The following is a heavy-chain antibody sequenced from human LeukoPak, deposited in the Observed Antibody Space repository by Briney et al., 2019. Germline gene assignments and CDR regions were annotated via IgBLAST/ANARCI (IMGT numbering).Heavy chain of an antibody. D-gene: IGHD5-18*01. CDR3: VRKTDSYGYFGSDWFDP. CDR1: GGSISSSSYY. J-gene: IGHJ5*02. V-gene: IGHV4-39*07. CDR2: IYYSGST. Sequence: SETLSLTCTVSGGSISSSSYYWGWIRQPPGKGLEWIGSIYYSGSTYYNPSLKSRVAISVDTSKNQFSLKLSSVTAADTAVYYCVRKTDSYGYFGSDWFDPWGQGTLVTVSS.